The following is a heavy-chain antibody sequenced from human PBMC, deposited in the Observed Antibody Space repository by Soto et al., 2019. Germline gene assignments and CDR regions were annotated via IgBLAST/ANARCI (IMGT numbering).Heavy chain of an antibody. Sequence: SVKVSCKASGGTFSSYAISWVRQAPGQGLEWMGGIIPIFGTANYAQKFQGRVTITADKSTSTAYMELSSLRSEDTAVYYCAREKAGTSDFDIWGQGTMVTVSS. D-gene: IGHD6-13*01. CDR1: GGTFSSYA. CDR3: AREKAGTSDFDI. CDR2: IIPIFGTA. V-gene: IGHV1-69*06. J-gene: IGHJ3*02.